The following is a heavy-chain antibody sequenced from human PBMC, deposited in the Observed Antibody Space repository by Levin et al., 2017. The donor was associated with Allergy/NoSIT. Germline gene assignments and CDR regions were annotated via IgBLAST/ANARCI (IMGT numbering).Heavy chain of an antibody. CDR2: IKQDGSEK. J-gene: IGHJ4*02. V-gene: IGHV3-7*01. CDR3: ARLSSSSWYPFDY. CDR1: GFTFSTYW. Sequence: SCAASGFTFSTYWMSWVRQAPGKGLEWVANIKQDGSEKYYVDSVKGRFTISRDNAKNSLYLQMNSLRAEDTAVYYCARLSSSSWYPFDYWGQGTLVTVSS. D-gene: IGHD6-13*01.